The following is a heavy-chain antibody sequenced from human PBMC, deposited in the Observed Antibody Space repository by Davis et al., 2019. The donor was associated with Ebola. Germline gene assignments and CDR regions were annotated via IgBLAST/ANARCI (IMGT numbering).Heavy chain of an antibody. CDR2: ISFDGTNE. CDR3: VKDTSNIWFDI. D-gene: IGHD1-26*01. CDR1: GFTFSDYA. J-gene: IGHJ3*02. Sequence: GESLKISCAASGFTFSDYAIPWVRPAPGKGLEWEAVISFDGTNEYYADSVKGRFTISRDNSKNTLYLQMNGLRVEDTAVYFCVKDTSNIWFDIWGQGTMITVAS. V-gene: IGHV3-30*18.